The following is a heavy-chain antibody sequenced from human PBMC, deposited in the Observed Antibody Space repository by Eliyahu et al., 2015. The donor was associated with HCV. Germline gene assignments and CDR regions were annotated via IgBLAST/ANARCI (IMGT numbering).Heavy chain of an antibody. Sequence: QVQLVQSGAEVKKPGASVKVSXKASGYTFXSXYMHWVRQAPGQGLEWMGIINPSGGSTSYAQKFQGRVTMTRDTSTSTVYMELSSLRSEDTAVYYCAREASVVVVAAPACPGYWGQGTLVTVSS. CDR3: AREASVVVVAAPACPGY. D-gene: IGHD2-15*01. CDR2: INPSGGST. CDR1: GYTFXSXY. V-gene: IGHV1-46*01. J-gene: IGHJ4*02.